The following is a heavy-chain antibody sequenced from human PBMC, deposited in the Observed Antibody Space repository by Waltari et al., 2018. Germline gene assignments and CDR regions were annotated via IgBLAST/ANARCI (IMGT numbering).Heavy chain of an antibody. CDR3: ARGTGGSSTYYFAGMDV. J-gene: IGHJ6*02. D-gene: IGHD3-22*01. CDR2: VNHSGMA. CDR1: GGSCSAYH. Sequence: QVQLQQWGAGLLKPSETLSLTCAVFGGSCSAYHWSWIRQSPGKGLEWIGEVNHSGMAICDPSLKSRVTISLDPSKRPVSLRLSSVTAADTAVYFCARGTGGSSTYYFAGMDVWGQGTTVTVSS. V-gene: IGHV4-34*01.